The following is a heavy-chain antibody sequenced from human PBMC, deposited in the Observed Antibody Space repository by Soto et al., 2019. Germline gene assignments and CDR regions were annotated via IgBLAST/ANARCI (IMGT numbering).Heavy chain of an antibody. CDR2: IYHTGNT. V-gene: IGHV4-30-4*01. J-gene: IGHJ5*01. CDR1: GGSISDDSY. CDR3: ARDEYQLLSSASWFDS. Sequence: PSETLSLTCTVSGGSISDDSYWSWIRQTPGKGLEWIGYIYHTGNTYYNPSLRSRVSISVDKSKSQFSLKLISVTAADTAVYFCARDEYQLLSSASWFDSWGQGTLVTVS. D-gene: IGHD2-2*01.